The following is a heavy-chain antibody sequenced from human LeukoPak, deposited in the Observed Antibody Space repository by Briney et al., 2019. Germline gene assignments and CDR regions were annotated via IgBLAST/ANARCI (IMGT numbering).Heavy chain of an antibody. CDR1: GYTFTSYD. Sequence: ASVKVSCKASGYTFTSYDINWVRQATGQGLEWMGWISAYNGNTNYAQKLQGRVTMTTDTSTSTAYMELRSLRSDDTAVYYCARDRFGYCSSTSCYPDYWGQGTLVTVSS. V-gene: IGHV1-18*01. J-gene: IGHJ4*02. CDR3: ARDRFGYCSSTSCYPDY. CDR2: ISAYNGNT. D-gene: IGHD2-2*03.